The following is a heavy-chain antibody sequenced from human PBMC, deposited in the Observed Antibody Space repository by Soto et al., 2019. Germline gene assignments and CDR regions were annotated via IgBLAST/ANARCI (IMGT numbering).Heavy chain of an antibody. V-gene: IGHV3-9*01. D-gene: IGHD2-15*01. J-gene: IGHJ4*02. CDR2: ISWNSGSI. CDR1: GFTFDDYA. CDR3: AKSRRMAASVYFDY. Sequence: EVQLVESGGGLVQPGRSLRLSCAASGFTFDDYAMHWVRQAPGKGLEWVSGISWNSGSIGYADSVKGRFTISRDNAKNCLYLQMNSLRAEDTALYYCAKSRRMAASVYFDYWGQGTLVTVSS.